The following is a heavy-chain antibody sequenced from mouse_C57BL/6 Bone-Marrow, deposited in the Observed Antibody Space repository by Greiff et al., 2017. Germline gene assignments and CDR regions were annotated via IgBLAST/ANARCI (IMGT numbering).Heavy chain of an antibody. CDR3: ARGDYYGSMFAY. Sequence: EVMLVESGGDLVKPGGSLKLSCAASGFTFSSYGMSWVRQTPDKRLEWVATISSGGSYNYYPDSVKGRFTISRDNAKNTLYLKMSSLKSEDTAMYYCARGDYYGSMFAYWGQGTLVTVSA. CDR1: GFTFSSYG. V-gene: IGHV5-6*01. J-gene: IGHJ3*01. CDR2: ISSGGSYN. D-gene: IGHD1-1*01.